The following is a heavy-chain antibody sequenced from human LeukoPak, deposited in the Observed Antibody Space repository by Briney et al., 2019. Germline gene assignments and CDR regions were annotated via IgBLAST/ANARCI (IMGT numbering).Heavy chain of an antibody. Sequence: SQTLSLTCTVSGGSISSGSYYWSWIRQPAGKGLEWIGRIYTSGSTNYNPSLKSRVTISVDTSKNQFSLKLSSVTAADTAMYYCASDSFYDSGGYFYYWGQGTLVTVYS. CDR2: IYTSGST. J-gene: IGHJ4*02. D-gene: IGHD3-22*01. CDR3: ASDSFYDSGGYFYY. V-gene: IGHV4-61*02. CDR1: GGSISSGSYY.